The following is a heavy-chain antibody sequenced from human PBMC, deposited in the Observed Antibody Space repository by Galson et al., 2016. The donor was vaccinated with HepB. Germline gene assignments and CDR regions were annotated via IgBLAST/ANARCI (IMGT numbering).Heavy chain of an antibody. Sequence: SVKVSCKASGYTFTTYAMYWVRQAPGQRLEWMGWINAANGDTKYSQKLQGRGTITWDTSANTAYMELSRLRSEDTAVYYCARGHIVATVDYYYYGLDVWGQGTTVTVS. CDR1: GYTFTTYA. J-gene: IGHJ6*02. D-gene: IGHD5-12*01. V-gene: IGHV1-3*01. CDR2: INAANGDT. CDR3: ARGHIVATVDYYYYGLDV.